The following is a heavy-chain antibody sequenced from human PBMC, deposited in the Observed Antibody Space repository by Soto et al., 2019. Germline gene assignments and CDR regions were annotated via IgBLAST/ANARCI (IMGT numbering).Heavy chain of an antibody. J-gene: IGHJ6*02. V-gene: IGHV3-30*18. CDR3: VKDGSSGWPYYYGLDV. D-gene: IGHD6-19*01. CDR2: ISYDGRNK. CDR1: GFTFSSYG. Sequence: QVQLVESGGGGVQPGRSLRLSCAASGFTFSSYGMHWVRQAPGKGLEWVAVISYDGRNKYYADSVKGRFTISRDNYKNSLYLQMSSPRAEDTAVYYCVKDGSSGWPYYYGLDVWGQGTTVTVSS.